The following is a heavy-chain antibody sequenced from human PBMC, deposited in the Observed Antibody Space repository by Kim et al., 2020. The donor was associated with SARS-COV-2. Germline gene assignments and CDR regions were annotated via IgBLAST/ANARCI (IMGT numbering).Heavy chain of an antibody. CDR3: ARGRGCSGGSCYSFFSFGY. Sequence: ASVKVSCKASGYTFTSYGISWVRQAPGQGLEWMGWISAYNGNTNYAQKLQGRVTMTTDTSTSTAYMELRSLRSDDTAVYYCARGRGCSGGSCYSFFSFGYWGQGTLVTVSS. CDR1: GYTFTSYG. D-gene: IGHD2-15*01. J-gene: IGHJ4*02. CDR2: ISAYNGNT. V-gene: IGHV1-18*01.